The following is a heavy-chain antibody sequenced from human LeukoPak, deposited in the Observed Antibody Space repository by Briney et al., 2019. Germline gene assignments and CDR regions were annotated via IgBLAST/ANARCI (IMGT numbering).Heavy chain of an antibody. D-gene: IGHD5-12*01. CDR1: GFGFSSGT. CDR2: LSGSGRLV. V-gene: IGHV3-21*06. CDR3: ARDLQTWLAFDA. J-gene: IGHJ3*01. Sequence: PGGSLRLSCAASGFGFSSGTMNWVRQAPGKALEWVSSLSGSGRLVWYAASVKGRFTISRDNAANSLFLQMSSLRVEDTAVYYCARDLQTWLAFDAWGQGTVVAVSS.